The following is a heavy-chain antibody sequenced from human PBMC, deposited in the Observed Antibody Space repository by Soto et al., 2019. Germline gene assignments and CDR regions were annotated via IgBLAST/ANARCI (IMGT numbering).Heavy chain of an antibody. V-gene: IGHV1-69*13. CDR3: ARGSMATTIKVNGFDY. Sequence: AASVKVSCKASGGTFSSYAISWVRQAPGQGLEWMGGIIPIFGTANYAQKFQGRVTITADESTSTAYMELSSLRSEDTAVYYCARGSMATTIKVNGFDYWGQGTLVTVSS. CDR2: IIPIFGTA. CDR1: GGTFSSYA. D-gene: IGHD1-26*01. J-gene: IGHJ4*02.